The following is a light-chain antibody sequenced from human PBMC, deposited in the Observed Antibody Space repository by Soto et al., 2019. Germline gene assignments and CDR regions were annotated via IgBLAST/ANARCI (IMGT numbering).Light chain of an antibody. CDR1: QSVSSY. CDR2: DAS. Sequence: EIVLAQSPATLSLSPGERATLSCRASQSVSSYLAWYQQKPGQAPRLLIYDASRRATGIPPRFSGSGSGTDFTLTISSLEPEDSAVYYCQQRHMWPITFGQGTRLEIK. CDR3: QQRHMWPIT. V-gene: IGKV3-11*01. J-gene: IGKJ5*01.